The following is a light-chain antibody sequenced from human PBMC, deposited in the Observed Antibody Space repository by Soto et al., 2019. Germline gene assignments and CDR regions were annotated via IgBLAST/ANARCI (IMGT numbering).Light chain of an antibody. CDR3: QQYNNWPPWT. CDR1: QSVSSN. J-gene: IGKJ1*01. Sequence: EIVMTQSPATLSVSPVERSTLPCRAGQSVSSNLAWYQQKPGQAPRLLIYGASTRATGIPARFSGSGSGTEFTLTISSLQSEDFAVYYCQQYNNWPPWTFGQGTKVDIK. V-gene: IGKV3-15*01. CDR2: GAS.